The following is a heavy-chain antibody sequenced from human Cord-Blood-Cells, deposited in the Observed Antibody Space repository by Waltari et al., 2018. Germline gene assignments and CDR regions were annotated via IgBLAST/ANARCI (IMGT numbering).Heavy chain of an antibody. V-gene: IGHV3-9*01. Sequence: EVQLVESGGGLVQPGRSLRLSCAASGFTFDVYAVHWVRQAPGKGLEWVSGISWNSGSIGYADSVKGRFTISRDNAKNSLYLQMNSLRAEDTALYYCAKVATTGAYWGQGTLVTVSS. J-gene: IGHJ4*02. CDR1: GFTFDVYA. CDR2: ISWNSGSI. CDR3: AKVATTGAY. D-gene: IGHD5-12*01.